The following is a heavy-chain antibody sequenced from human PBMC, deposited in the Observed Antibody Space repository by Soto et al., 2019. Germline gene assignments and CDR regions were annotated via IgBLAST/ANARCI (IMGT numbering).Heavy chain of an antibody. J-gene: IGHJ4*02. D-gene: IGHD6-13*01. V-gene: IGHV1-3*01. CDR3: ASPLSLYSSSWYYFDY. Sequence: ASVKVSCKASGYTFTSYAMHWVRQAPGQRLEWMGWINAGNGNTKYSQKFQGRVTITRDTSASTAYMELSSLRSEDTAVYYCASPLSLYSSSWYYFDYRGQGTLVTVSS. CDR2: INAGNGNT. CDR1: GYTFTSYA.